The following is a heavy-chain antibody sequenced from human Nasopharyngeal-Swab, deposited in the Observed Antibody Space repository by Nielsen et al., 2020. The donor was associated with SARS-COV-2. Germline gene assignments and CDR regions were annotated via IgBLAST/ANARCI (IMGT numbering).Heavy chain of an antibody. D-gene: IGHD1-26*01. Sequence: SVKVSCKASGGTFSSYAISWVRQAPGQGLEWMGRIIPILGIANYAQQFQGRVTITADKSTSTAYMELSSLRSEDTAVYYCATAITIVGATRYYYYYGMDVWGQGTTVTVSS. CDR2: IIPILGIA. CDR1: GGTFSSYA. V-gene: IGHV1-69*04. J-gene: IGHJ6*02. CDR3: ATAITIVGATRYYYYYGMDV.